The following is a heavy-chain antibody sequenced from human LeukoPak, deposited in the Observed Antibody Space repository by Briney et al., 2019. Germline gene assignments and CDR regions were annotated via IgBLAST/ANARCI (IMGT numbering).Heavy chain of an antibody. CDR3: ARDSLHCNGGRCFHMRVFDY. D-gene: IGHD2-15*01. CDR2: INPSGGST. J-gene: IGHJ4*02. CDR1: GYTFTSYY. Sequence: ASVKVSCKASGYTFTSYYMHWVRQAPGQGLEWMGIINPSGGSTSYAQKFQGRVTMTRDTSTSTVYMELSSLRSEDTAVYYCARDSLHCNGGRCFHMRVFDYWGQGALVTVSS. V-gene: IGHV1-46*01.